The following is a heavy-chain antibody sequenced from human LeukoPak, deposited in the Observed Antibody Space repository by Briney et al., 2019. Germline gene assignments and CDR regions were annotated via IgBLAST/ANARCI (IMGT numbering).Heavy chain of an antibody. V-gene: IGHV3-30-3*01. D-gene: IGHD3-22*01. J-gene: IGHJ5*02. CDR1: GFTFSSYA. CDR3: ARTAYYYDSSGYHRWFDP. Sequence: GGSLRLSCAASGFTFSSYAMHWVRQAPGKGLEWVAVISYDGSNKYYADSVKGRFTISRDNSKNTLYLQMNSLRAEDTAVYYCARTAYYYDSSGYHRWFDPWGQGTLVTVSS. CDR2: ISYDGSNK.